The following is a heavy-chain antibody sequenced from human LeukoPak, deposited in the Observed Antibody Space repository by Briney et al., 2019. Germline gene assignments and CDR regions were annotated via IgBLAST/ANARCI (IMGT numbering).Heavy chain of an antibody. CDR1: GFTVSSNS. CDR3: AKHYPYDSSGYYYEWDFDY. V-gene: IGHV3-53*01. J-gene: IGHJ4*02. Sequence: GGSLRLSCTVSGFTVSSNSMSWVRQAPGKGLEWVSFIYSDNTHYSDSVKGRFTISRDNSKNTLYLQMNSLRAEDTAVYYCAKHYPYDSSGYYYEWDFDYWGQGTLVTVSS. D-gene: IGHD3-22*01. CDR2: IYSDNT.